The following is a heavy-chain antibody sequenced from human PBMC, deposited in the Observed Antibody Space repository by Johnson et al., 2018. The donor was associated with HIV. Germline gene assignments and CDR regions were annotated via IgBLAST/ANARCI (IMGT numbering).Heavy chain of an antibody. CDR3: ARPDTYRYTDGRVGAFDI. CDR1: DYYA. V-gene: IGHV3-9*01. CDR2: INWNSGRI. Sequence: DYYAMHWVRQAPGKGLEWVSGINWNSGRIGYADSVKGRFTISRDNAKKSLYLQMNSLRAEDTAVYYCARPDTYRYTDGRVGAFDIWGQGTMVTVSS. D-gene: IGHD2-8*01. J-gene: IGHJ3*02.